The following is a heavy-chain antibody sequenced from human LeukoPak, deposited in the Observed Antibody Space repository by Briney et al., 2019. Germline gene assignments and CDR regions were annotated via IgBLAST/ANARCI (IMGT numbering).Heavy chain of an antibody. CDR2: IHPSGST. V-gene: IGHV4-34*01. D-gene: IGHD1-26*01. Sequence: NPSETLSLTCAVYGGSFSNYYCTWIRQAPGKGLEWIGEIHPSGSTNYNPSLLSRVTLSLDASKNQFSLRLTSVTAADTAVYFCARGLDTHKSGVDWGQGTLVTVSS. CDR1: GGSFSNYY. CDR3: ARGLDTHKSGVD. J-gene: IGHJ4*02.